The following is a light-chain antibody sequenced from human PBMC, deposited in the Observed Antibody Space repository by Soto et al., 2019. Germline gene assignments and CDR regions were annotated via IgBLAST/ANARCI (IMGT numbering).Light chain of an antibody. CDR3: SSYVGTNSYV. CDR2: EVY. CDR1: SSDVGGYNY. V-gene: IGLV2-8*01. Sequence: QSVLTQPPSASGSPGQSVTISCTGTSSDVGGYNYVSWYQQHPGKAPKLIIYEVYKRPSGVPDRFSGSKSGNTAALTVSGLQAEDEAHYYYSSYVGTNSYVFGTGTMLTAL. J-gene: IGLJ1*01.